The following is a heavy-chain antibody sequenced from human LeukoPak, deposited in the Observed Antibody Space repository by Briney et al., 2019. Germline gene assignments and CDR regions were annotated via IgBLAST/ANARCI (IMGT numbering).Heavy chain of an antibody. D-gene: IGHD1-26*01. Sequence: GESLKISCKGSGYSFTNCWIGWVRQMPGKGLEWMGIVYPGDSDTRYSPSFLGQVTISADKSINTAYLQWTSLKASDTAMYYCARRTSWELLGAAFDIWGQGTMVTVSS. J-gene: IGHJ3*02. CDR3: ARRTSWELLGAAFDI. V-gene: IGHV5-51*01. CDR1: GYSFTNCW. CDR2: VYPGDSDT.